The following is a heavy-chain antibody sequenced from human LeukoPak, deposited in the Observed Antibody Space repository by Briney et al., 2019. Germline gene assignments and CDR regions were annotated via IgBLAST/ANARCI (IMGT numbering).Heavy chain of an antibody. V-gene: IGHV3-48*03. CDR2: ISECDSSI. J-gene: IGHJ3*02. CDR3: ARDQSGWYLGFDI. CDR1: GVTLSSYE. Sequence: GGPLTLLRGVSGVTLSSYEEMWPRDPRGGGREQASYISECDSSIVYAHAVKGRFTSCRDNAKNSLYLQMYSLRADDTAVYYFARDQSGWYLGFDIWAEGTMVPVSS. D-gene: IGHD6-19*01.